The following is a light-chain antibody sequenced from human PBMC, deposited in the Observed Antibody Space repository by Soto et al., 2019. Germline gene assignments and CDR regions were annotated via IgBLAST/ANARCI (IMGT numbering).Light chain of an antibody. Sequence: ETVLTQSPATLSVSPGETDTLSCTTSQGLNRNLAWYQQKPGQAPRLLIYDASNRATGIPARFSGSGSGTDFTLTISSLEPEDFAVYYCQQRSNWQGATFGGGTKVDIK. CDR1: QGLNRN. J-gene: IGKJ4*01. CDR2: DAS. V-gene: IGKV3D-11*01. CDR3: QQRSNWQGAT.